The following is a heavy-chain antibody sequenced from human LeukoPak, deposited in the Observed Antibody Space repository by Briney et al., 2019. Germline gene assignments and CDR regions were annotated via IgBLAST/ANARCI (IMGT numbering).Heavy chain of an antibody. D-gene: IGHD1-1*01. CDR1: GFTFSSYA. Sequence: GGSLRLSCAASGFTFSSYAMSWVRQAPGKGLEWVSAISGSGGSTYYADSVKGRFTISRDNSKNTLYLQMNSLRAEDTAVYYCAKDQNWNDWGYGMDVWDQGTTVTVSS. CDR2: ISGSGGST. CDR3: AKDQNWNDWGYGMDV. J-gene: IGHJ6*02. V-gene: IGHV3-23*01.